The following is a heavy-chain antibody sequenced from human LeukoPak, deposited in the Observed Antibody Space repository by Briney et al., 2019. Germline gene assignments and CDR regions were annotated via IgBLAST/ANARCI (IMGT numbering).Heavy chain of an antibody. CDR1: GYTFTGYY. V-gene: IGHV1-18*04. J-gene: IGHJ4*02. D-gene: IGHD3-10*01. CDR2: ISAYNGNT. Sequence: ASVKVSCKASGYTFTGYYMHWVRQAPGQGLEWMGWISAYNGNTNYAQKLQGRVTMTTDTSTSTAYMELRSLRSDDTAVYYCATGLRGVWYFDYWGQGTLVTVSS. CDR3: ATGLRGVWYFDY.